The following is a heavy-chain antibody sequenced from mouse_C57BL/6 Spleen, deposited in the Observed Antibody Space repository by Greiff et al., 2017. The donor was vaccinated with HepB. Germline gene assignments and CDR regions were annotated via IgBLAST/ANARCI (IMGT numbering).Heavy chain of an antibody. J-gene: IGHJ2*01. CDR3: ARYYDYDDY. CDR2: INPNNGGT. V-gene: IGHV1-26*01. D-gene: IGHD2-4*01. Sequence: EVQLQQSGPELVKPGASVKISCKASGYTFTDYYMNWVKQSHGKSLEWIGDINPNNGGTSYNQKFKGKATLTVDKSSSTAYMELRSLTSEDSAVYYCARYYDYDDYWGQGTTLTVSS. CDR1: GYTFTDYY.